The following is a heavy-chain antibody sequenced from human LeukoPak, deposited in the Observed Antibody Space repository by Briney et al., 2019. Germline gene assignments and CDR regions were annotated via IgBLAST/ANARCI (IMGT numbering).Heavy chain of an antibody. CDR3: ARDWDGFDI. J-gene: IGHJ3*02. CDR2: IYHSGST. V-gene: IGHV4-38-2*02. CDR1: GNSLSRSYY. Sequence: SETLSLTCAVSGNSLSRSYYWGWIRQPPGKGLEWVGNIYHSGSTYYNPSLKSRVAISVDTSRNQFSLWLNSVTTADTAVYYCARDWDGFDIWGQGTVVTVSS.